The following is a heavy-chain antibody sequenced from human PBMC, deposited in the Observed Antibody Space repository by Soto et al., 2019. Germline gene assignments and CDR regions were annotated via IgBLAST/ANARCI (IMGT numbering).Heavy chain of an antibody. CDR2: ISGSDGDT. J-gene: IGHJ4*02. D-gene: IGHD3-16*01. Sequence: GGSLRLSCVVSGITFSSYAMSWVRQAPGKGLEWVSGISGSDGDTYYAGSVKGRFSISRDNSKGTLYLQMNSMRAEDTAVYYCAKEQAGRTFGFGYWGRGTRVTVSS. V-gene: IGHV3-23*01. CDR3: AKEQAGRTFGFGY. CDR1: GITFSSYA.